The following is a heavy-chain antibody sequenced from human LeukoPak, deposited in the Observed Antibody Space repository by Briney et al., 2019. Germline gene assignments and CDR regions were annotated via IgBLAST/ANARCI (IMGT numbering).Heavy chain of an antibody. D-gene: IGHD2-15*01. CDR3: ARRYCSGGSCYAFDI. Sequence: GGSLRLSCAASRFTLSNYAMSWVRQAPGKGLEWVSAIGGNGGSTYYADSVKGRFTISRDNSKDTLYLQMNSLRAEDTAVYYCARRYCSGGSCYAFDIWGQGTMVTVSS. J-gene: IGHJ3*02. CDR2: IGGNGGST. CDR1: RFTLSNYA. V-gene: IGHV3-23*01.